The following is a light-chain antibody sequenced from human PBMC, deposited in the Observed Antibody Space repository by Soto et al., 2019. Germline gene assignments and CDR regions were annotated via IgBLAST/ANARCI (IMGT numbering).Light chain of an antibody. CDR2: GAS. Sequence: ERVMTDSPSTLSLSPVERATLSCRVSQSVGSSLAWYQQKPGQAPRLLIYGASSRATGIPDRFSGSGSGTDFTLTIHRLEPEDFAVYYCQQYGSSGTFGQGTKVDIK. CDR3: QQYGSSGT. V-gene: IGKV3-20*01. J-gene: IGKJ1*01. CDR1: QSVGSS.